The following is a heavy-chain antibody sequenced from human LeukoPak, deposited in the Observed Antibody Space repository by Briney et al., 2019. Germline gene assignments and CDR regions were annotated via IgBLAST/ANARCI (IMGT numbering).Heavy chain of an antibody. J-gene: IGHJ4*02. CDR3: ARVGVGALDN. V-gene: IGHV3-9*01. Sequence: GGSLRLSCAASGFTFDDYAMHWVRQAPGKGLEWVSGISWNSGSMDYADSVKGRFTISRDNAKNSLYLQMNSLRAEDTALYYCARVGVGALDNWGQGTLVTVSS. CDR2: ISWNSGSM. CDR1: GFTFDDYA. D-gene: IGHD1-26*01.